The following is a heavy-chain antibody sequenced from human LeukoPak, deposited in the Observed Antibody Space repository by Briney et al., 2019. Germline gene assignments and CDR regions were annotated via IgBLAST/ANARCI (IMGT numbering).Heavy chain of an antibody. J-gene: IGHJ5*02. CDR2: ISSSGSTI. CDR1: GFTFSDHY. V-gene: IGHV3-11*01. Sequence: GSLRLSCAASGFTFSDHYMSWIRQAPGKGLEWVSYISSSGSTIYYADSVKGRFTISRDNAKNSLYLQMNSLRAEDTAVYYCARDQRPYNWFDPWGQGTLVTVSS. CDR3: ARDQRPYNWFDP.